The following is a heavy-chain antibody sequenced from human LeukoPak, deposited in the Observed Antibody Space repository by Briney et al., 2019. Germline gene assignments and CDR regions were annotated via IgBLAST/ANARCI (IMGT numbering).Heavy chain of an antibody. Sequence: GGSLRLSCAASGFTFDSYGMHWVRQAPGKGLEWVAVISYDGSNKYYADSVKGRFTISRDNSKNTLYLQINSLRAEDTAVYYCAKDVTYSSGWEDWGQGTLVTVSS. J-gene: IGHJ4*02. CDR1: GFTFDSYG. D-gene: IGHD6-19*01. V-gene: IGHV3-30*18. CDR3: AKDVTYSSGWED. CDR2: ISYDGSNK.